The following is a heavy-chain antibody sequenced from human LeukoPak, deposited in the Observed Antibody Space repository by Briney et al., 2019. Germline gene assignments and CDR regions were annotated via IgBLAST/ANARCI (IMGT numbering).Heavy chain of an antibody. Sequence: SGPALVKPTQTLTLTCTFSGFSLSTSGMCVSWIRQPPGKALEWLARIDWDDDKYYSTSLKTRLTISKDTPKNQVVLTMTNMDPVDTATYYCARIRKYSSGGRPYYYYMDVWGKGTTVTVSS. D-gene: IGHD6-19*01. CDR3: ARIRKYSSGGRPYYYYMDV. CDR2: IDWDDDK. V-gene: IGHV2-70*11. J-gene: IGHJ6*03. CDR1: GFSLSTSGMC.